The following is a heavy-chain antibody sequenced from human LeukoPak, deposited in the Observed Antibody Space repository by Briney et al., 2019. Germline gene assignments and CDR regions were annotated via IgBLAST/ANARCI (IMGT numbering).Heavy chain of an antibody. Sequence: GGSLRLSCAASGFTFSSYSMNWVRQAPGKGLEWVSSISSSSSYIYYADSVKGRFTISRDNAKNSLYLQMNSLRAEDTAVYYCAGDLYPKHCSSTSCYSFFAFWGQGTLVTVSS. CDR1: GFTFSSYS. J-gene: IGHJ4*02. V-gene: IGHV3-21*01. CDR3: AGDLYPKHCSSTSCYSFFAF. D-gene: IGHD2-2*01. CDR2: ISSSSSYI.